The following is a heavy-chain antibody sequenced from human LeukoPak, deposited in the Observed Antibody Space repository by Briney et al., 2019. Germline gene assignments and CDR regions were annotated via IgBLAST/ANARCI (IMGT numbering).Heavy chain of an antibody. D-gene: IGHD3-3*01. Sequence: ASVKVSCKASGYTFTSYGISWVRQAPGQGLEWMGWISAYNGNTNYAQKLQGRVTMTTDTSTSTAYMELRSLRSDDTAVYYCARDRSITIFGVAPDAFDIWGQGTMVTVSS. CDR3: ARDRSITIFGVAPDAFDI. CDR1: GYTFTSYG. CDR2: ISAYNGNT. J-gene: IGHJ3*02. V-gene: IGHV1-18*01.